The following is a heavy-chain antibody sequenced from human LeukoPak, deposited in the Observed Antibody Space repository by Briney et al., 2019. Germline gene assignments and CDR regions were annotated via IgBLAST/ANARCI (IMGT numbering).Heavy chain of an antibody. Sequence: GGSLGLSCAASGLTFSNYAMSWFRQAPGKGLEWVSGITSGFTPHYADSVKGRFTISRDNSKNTFHLQMNSLRAEDTAVYYCAKDYSDSRVGDVFLEYWGQGTLVTVSS. J-gene: IGHJ4*02. CDR1: GLTFSNYA. CDR2: ITSGFTP. CDR3: AKDYSDSRVGDVFLEY. D-gene: IGHD1-26*01. V-gene: IGHV3-23*01.